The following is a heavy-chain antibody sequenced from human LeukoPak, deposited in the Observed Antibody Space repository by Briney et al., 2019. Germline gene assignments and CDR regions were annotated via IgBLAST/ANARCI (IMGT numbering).Heavy chain of an antibody. D-gene: IGHD2/OR15-2a*01. V-gene: IGHV4-39*07. CDR1: GGSISSGGYY. J-gene: IGHJ4*02. CDR3: ARLLRPTCYFDY. Sequence: SETLSLTCTVSGGSISSGGYYWSWIRQLPGKGLEWIGEINHSGSTNYNPSLKSRVTISVDTSKNQFSLKLSSVTAADTAVYYCARLLRPTCYFDYWGQGTLVTVSS. CDR2: INHSGST.